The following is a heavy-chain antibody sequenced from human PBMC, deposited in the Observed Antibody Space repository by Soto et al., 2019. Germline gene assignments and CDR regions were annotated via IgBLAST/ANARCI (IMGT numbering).Heavy chain of an antibody. CDR3: AKDGPLPPGIAVAGTSFDY. Sequence: PGGSLRLSCASSGFTFSSYAMSWVRQAPGKGLEWVSAISGSGGSTYYADSVKGRFTISRDNSKNTLYLQMNSLRAEDTAVYYCAKDGPLPPGIAVAGTSFDYWGQGTLVTVSS. CDR2: ISGSGGST. CDR1: GFTFSSYA. J-gene: IGHJ4*02. V-gene: IGHV3-23*01. D-gene: IGHD6-19*01.